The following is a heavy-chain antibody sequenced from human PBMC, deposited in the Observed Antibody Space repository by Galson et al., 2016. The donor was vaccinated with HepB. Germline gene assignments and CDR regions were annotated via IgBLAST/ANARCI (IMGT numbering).Heavy chain of an antibody. D-gene: IGHD3-22*01. CDR2: IGTINGYT. V-gene: IGHV1-18*01. CDR1: GYTFTSYG. CDR3: ARDYYYDSRGYYRPYDY. Sequence: SVKVSCKASGYTFTSYGISWVRQAPGQGLEWMGWIGTINGYTNYAQKIQGRVTMTTDSSTTTAYMELRSLRPDDTAVYYCARDYYYDSRGYYRPYDYWGQGTLVTVSS. J-gene: IGHJ4*02.